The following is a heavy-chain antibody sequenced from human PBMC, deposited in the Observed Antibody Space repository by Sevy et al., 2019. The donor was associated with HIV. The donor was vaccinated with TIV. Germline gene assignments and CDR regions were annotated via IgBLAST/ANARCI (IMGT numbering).Heavy chain of an antibody. CDR3: ARGRYCSGGSCYSVSGGKFDY. V-gene: IGHV4-34*01. Sequence: SETLSLTCAVYGGSFSGYYWSWIRQPPGKGLEWIGEINHSGSTNYHPSLKRRVTISVDTSKNQFSLKLSSVTAADTAVYYCARGRYCSGGSCYSVSGGKFDYWGQGTLVTVSS. CDR2: INHSGST. J-gene: IGHJ4*02. CDR1: GGSFSGYY. D-gene: IGHD2-15*01.